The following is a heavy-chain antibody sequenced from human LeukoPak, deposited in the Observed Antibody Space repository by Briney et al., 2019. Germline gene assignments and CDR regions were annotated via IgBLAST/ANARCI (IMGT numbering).Heavy chain of an antibody. V-gene: IGHV4-39*07. CDR1: GGSISSTRYY. J-gene: IGHJ3*02. CDR2: VYYTGST. CDR3: ARDYFDSSGDAFDI. D-gene: IGHD3-22*01. Sequence: SETLSLTCTVSGGSISSTRYYWGWIRQPPGKGLEWIGSVYYTGSTYYSPSLKSRVTISVDTSKNQFSLKLSSVTAADTAVYYCARDYFDSSGDAFDIWGQGTMVTVSS.